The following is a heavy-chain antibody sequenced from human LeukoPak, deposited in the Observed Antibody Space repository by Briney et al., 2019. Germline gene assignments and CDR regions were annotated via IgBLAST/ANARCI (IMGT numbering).Heavy chain of an antibody. CDR1: GFTFSDYY. J-gene: IGHJ6*02. CDR2: ISGSGNTI. Sequence: PGGSLRLSCAASGFTFSDYYMSWIRQAPGKGLEWVSYISGSGNTIYYADSVKGRFTISRENAKNSLYLQMNSLRAGDTAVYYCTLSNGRGFNYYYGMDVWGQGTTVTVSS. D-gene: IGHD2-8*01. V-gene: IGHV3-11*04. CDR3: TLSNGRGFNYYYGMDV.